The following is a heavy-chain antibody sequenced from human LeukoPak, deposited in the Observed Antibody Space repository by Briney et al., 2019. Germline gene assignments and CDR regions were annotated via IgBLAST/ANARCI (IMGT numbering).Heavy chain of an antibody. D-gene: IGHD4/OR15-4a*01. CDR1: GGSMSSYY. J-gene: IGHJ3*02. CDR2: IYSTGSS. V-gene: IGHV4-59*01. CDR3: ARRGLSMIPHAFDI. Sequence: SETLSLTCTVSGGSMSSYYWSWIRQPPGKGLEWIAYIYSTGSSNYNPSLKSRVTISIDTSRNQFSLKLGSATAADTAVYYCARRGLSMIPHAFDIWGRGTMVTVSS.